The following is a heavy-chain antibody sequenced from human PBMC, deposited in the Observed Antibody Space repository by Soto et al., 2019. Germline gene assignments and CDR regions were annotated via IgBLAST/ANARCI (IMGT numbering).Heavy chain of an antibody. D-gene: IGHD3-10*01. CDR3: ARTYSWGSGRGRSMDV. V-gene: IGHV4-61*01. CDR1: GGSVNSGSFY. J-gene: IGHJ6*02. CDR2: IYDSGNT. Sequence: QVQLQESGPGLVKPSETLSLTCTVSGGSVNSGSFYWGWIRQPPGKGLEWIGYIYDSGNTNYNPSLKGRVTILGATSKNQFPLQLSSVTAADTAIYYCARTYSWGSGRGRSMDVWGQGTTVTVS.